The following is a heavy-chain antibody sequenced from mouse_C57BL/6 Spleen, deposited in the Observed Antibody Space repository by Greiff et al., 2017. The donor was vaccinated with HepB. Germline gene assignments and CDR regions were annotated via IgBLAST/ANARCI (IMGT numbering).Heavy chain of an antibody. CDR3: ARHITTVNYFDY. V-gene: IGHV5-6*01. CDR1: GFTFSSYG. D-gene: IGHD1-1*01. J-gene: IGHJ2*01. CDR2: ISSGGSYT. Sequence: DVQLVESGGDLVKPGGSLKLSCAASGFTFSSYGMSWVRQTPDKRLEWVATISSGGSYTYYPDSVKGRFTISRDNAKNTLYLQMSSLKSEDTAMYYCARHITTVNYFDYWGQGTTLTVSS.